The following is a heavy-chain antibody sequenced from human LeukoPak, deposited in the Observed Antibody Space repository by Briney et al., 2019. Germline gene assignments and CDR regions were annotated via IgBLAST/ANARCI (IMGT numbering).Heavy chain of an antibody. CDR2: IIPIFGTA. J-gene: IGHJ3*02. D-gene: IGHD2-21*02. CDR3: ARVSYCGGDCSTGAFDI. Sequence: SVKVSCRASRGTFSSYAISWVRQAPGQGLEWMGGIIPIFGTANYAQKFQGRVTITTDESTSTAYMELISLRSEDTAVYYCARVSYCGGDCSTGAFDIWGQGAMVTVSS. V-gene: IGHV1-69*05. CDR1: RGTFSSYA.